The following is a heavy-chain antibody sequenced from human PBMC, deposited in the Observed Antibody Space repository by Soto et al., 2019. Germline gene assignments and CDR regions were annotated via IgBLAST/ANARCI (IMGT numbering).Heavy chain of an antibody. CDR3: ARGPRHGAFDI. V-gene: IGHV3-66*01. CDR2: VYSDGST. Sequence: GGSLRLSCAASGFTVSSNYMSWVRQAPGKGLEWVSIVYSDGSTYYADSVKGRFTISRDNSKNTLYLQMNSLRVEDTAMYYCARGPRHGAFDIWGQGTMVTVS. CDR1: GFTVSSNY. J-gene: IGHJ3*02.